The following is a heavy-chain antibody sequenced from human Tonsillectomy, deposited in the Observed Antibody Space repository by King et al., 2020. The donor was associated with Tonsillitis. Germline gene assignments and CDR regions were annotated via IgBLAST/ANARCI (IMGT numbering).Heavy chain of an antibody. CDR1: GFTFSSYG. Sequence: VQLVESGGGVVQPGRSLRLSCAASGFTFSSYGMHWVRQAPGKGLEWVAVIWYDGSNKYYADSVKCRLTISRDNSKNTLYLQMNSLRAEDTAVYSCARDHPRGVGATFGLDYWGQGTLVTVSS. CDR2: IWYDGSNK. J-gene: IGHJ4*02. CDR3: ARDHPRGVGATFGLDY. V-gene: IGHV3-33*01. D-gene: IGHD1-26*01.